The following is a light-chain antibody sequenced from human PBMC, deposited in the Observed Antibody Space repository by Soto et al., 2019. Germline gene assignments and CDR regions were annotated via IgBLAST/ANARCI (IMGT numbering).Light chain of an antibody. Sequence: EIVMTQSPATLSVSPGERATLSCRASQSISDKLAWYQQKHGQAPGLLIYGASTRATAIPARFSGSGSGTEFTLTISSLQSEDFAIYYCQYGGTFGQGTKLEIK. CDR2: GAS. V-gene: IGKV3-15*01. CDR3: QYGGT. J-gene: IGKJ2*02. CDR1: QSISDK.